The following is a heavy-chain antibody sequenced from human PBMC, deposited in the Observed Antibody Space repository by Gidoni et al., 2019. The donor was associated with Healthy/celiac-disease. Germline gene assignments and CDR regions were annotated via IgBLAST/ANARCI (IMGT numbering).Heavy chain of an antibody. Sequence: QVQLQQWGAGLLKPSETLSLTCAVYGGSFSGYYWSWIRQPPGKGLEWIGDINHSGSTNYNPSLKSRVTISVDTSKNQFSLKLSSVTAADTAVYYCARMKGVVRGVWPDYWGQGTLVTVSS. D-gene: IGHD3-10*01. CDR2: INHSGST. CDR3: ARMKGVVRGVWPDY. CDR1: GGSFSGYY. V-gene: IGHV4-34*01. J-gene: IGHJ4*02.